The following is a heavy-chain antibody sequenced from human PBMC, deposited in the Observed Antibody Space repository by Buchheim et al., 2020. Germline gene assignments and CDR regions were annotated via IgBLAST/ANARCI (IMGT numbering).Heavy chain of an antibody. CDR2: IKQDGSEK. V-gene: IGHV3-7*01. D-gene: IGHD1-26*01. CDR3: ARDPYSGGPV. CDR1: GFIFSSYW. J-gene: IGHJ6*02. Sequence: EVQLVESGGGLVQPGGSLRLSCAASGFIFSSYWMSWVRQAPGKGLEWVANIKQDGSEKYYVDSVKGRFTISRDNAKKQLYLQMNSLRAEDTAVYYCARDPYSGGPVWGQGTT.